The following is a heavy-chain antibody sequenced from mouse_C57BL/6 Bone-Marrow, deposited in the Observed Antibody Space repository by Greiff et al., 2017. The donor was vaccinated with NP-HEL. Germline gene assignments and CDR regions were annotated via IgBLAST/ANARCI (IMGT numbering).Heavy chain of an antibody. V-gene: IGHV3-6*01. D-gene: IGHD2-1*01. J-gene: IGHJ2*01. CDR1: GYSITSGYY. CDR3: ARDFHYGNLDY. CDR2: ISYDGSN. Sequence: ESGPGLVKPSQSLSLTCSVTGYSITSGYYWNWIRQFPGNKLEWMGYISYDGSNNYNPSLKNRISITRDTSKNQFFLKLNSVTTEDTATYYCARDFHYGNLDYWGQGTTLTVSS.